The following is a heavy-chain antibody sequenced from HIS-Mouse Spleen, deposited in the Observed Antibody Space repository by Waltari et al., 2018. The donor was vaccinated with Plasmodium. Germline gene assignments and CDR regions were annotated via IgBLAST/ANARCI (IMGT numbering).Heavy chain of an antibody. CDR3: ARDRITGTSYFDY. CDR1: GGSISSSSYY. D-gene: IGHD1-7*01. CDR2: IYYSGST. V-gene: IGHV4-39*07. Sequence: QLQLQESGPGLVKPSETLSLTCTVSGGSISSSSYYWGWIRQPPGKGQEWIGSIYYSGSTYYNPSLKSRVTISVDTSKNQFSLKLSSVTAADTAVYYCARDRITGTSYFDYWGQGTLVTVSS. J-gene: IGHJ4*02.